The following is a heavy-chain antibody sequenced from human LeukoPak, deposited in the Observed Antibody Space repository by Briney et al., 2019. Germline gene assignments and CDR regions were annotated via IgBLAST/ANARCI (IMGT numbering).Heavy chain of an antibody. D-gene: IGHD3-10*01. CDR3: ARGVLWFGDNWFDP. V-gene: IGHV4-39*07. Sequence: SETLSLTCTVSGGSISSSSYYWGWIRQPPGKGLEWIGSIYYSGSTYYNPSLKSRVTISVDRSKNQFSLKLSSVTAADTAVYYCARGVLWFGDNWFDPWGQGTRVTVSS. CDR2: IYYSGST. J-gene: IGHJ5*02. CDR1: GGSISSSSYY.